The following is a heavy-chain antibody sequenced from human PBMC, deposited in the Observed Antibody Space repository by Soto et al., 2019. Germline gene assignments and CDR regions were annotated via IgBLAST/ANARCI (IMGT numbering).Heavy chain of an antibody. CDR3: AREYHP. V-gene: IGHV4-61*01. Sequence: QVHLQESGPGLVKPSETLSLTCTGSGGSVSTANYYWTWIRQPPGKGLEWIGHIYYSGSTNYNPSLKRRVTISLDTSRNQFSLKLSSVTAADTAVYYCAREYHPWGQGTLVTVSS. D-gene: IGHD2-2*02. J-gene: IGHJ5*02. CDR2: IYYSGST. CDR1: GGSVSTANYY.